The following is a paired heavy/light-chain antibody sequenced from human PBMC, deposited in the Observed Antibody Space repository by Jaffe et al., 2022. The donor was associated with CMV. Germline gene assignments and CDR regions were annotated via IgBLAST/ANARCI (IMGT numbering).Heavy chain of an antibody. D-gene: IGHD2-21*02. CDR2: INQSGSS. CDR3: ARGGSRHCSGGDCYAADWFDP. Sequence: QVQLQLWGAGLLKPSETLSLTCAVYGGSFSPYYWTWIRESPGKGLEWIGDINQSGSSKYNPSLESRVTISVDTSKNQFALKLTSVSAADTGVYYCARGGSRHCSGGDCYAADWFDPWGQGALVTVSS. V-gene: IGHV4-34*01. J-gene: IGHJ5*02. CDR1: GGSFSPYY.
Light chain of an antibody. CDR2: YDN. CDR3: QAWDGINDHMV. V-gene: IGLV3-21*02. CDR1: IIGTKS. J-gene: IGLJ2*01. Sequence: SYVLTQPPSVSVAPGQTARITCGGDIIGTKSVHWYQQKPGQAPVLVVYYDNDRPSGIPDRFSGSTSGNTATLIIGRVEAGDEADYHCQAWDGINDHMVFGGGTKLTVL.